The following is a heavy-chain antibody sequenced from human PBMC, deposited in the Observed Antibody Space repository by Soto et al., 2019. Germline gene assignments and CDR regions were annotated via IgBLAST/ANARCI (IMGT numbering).Heavy chain of an antibody. CDR2: ISAYNGNT. Sequence: AASVKVSCKASGYTFTSYGISWVRQAPGQGLEWMGWISAYNGNTNYAQKLQGRVTMTTDTSTSTAYMELRSLRSDDTAVYYCARSKVLETYYYYYYMDVWGKGTTVTVSS. CDR1: GYTFTSYG. D-gene: IGHD1-1*01. CDR3: ARSKVLETYYYYYYMDV. V-gene: IGHV1-18*01. J-gene: IGHJ6*03.